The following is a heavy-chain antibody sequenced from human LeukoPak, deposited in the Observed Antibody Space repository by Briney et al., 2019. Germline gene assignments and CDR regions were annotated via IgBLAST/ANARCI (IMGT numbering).Heavy chain of an antibody. CDR3: ARGGTLVRGGDPFDY. J-gene: IGHJ4*02. Sequence: GGSLRLSCAASGFTFSDYYMSWIRQAPGKGLEWVSYISSSGSTIYYADSVKGRFTISRDNSKNTVYLQMNTLRAEDTALYYCARGGTLVRGGDPFDYWGQGTLVTVSS. V-gene: IGHV3-11*01. CDR1: GFTFSDYY. D-gene: IGHD3-10*01. CDR2: ISSSGSTI.